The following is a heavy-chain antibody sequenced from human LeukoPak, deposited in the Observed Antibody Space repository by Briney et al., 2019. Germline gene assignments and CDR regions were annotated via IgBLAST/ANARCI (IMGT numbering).Heavy chain of an antibody. CDR1: GDSISSYY. CDR2: INYSGNT. CDR3: AREGRQDYVYFDC. Sequence: SETLSLTCTVSGDSISSYYWSWIRQPPGKGLEWMGYINYSGNTNYNPSLKSRVTISVDTSKNQFALRLTSVTAADTAVYYCAREGRQDYVYFDCWGQGTLVTVSS. D-gene: IGHD4-17*01. J-gene: IGHJ4*02. V-gene: IGHV4-59*01.